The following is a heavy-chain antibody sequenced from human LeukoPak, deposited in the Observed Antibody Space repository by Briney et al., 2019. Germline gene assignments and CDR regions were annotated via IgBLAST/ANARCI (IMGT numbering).Heavy chain of an antibody. D-gene: IGHD3-16*01. CDR1: GYTFTDYY. V-gene: IGHV1-2*02. Sequence: AASVKVSCKASGYTFTDYYMHWVRPAPGQGLEWMGWINPNSGGTNYAQRFQGRVTMTRDTSISTAYMELSRLRSDDTAVYYCARNGGYYYMDVWGKGTTVTISS. CDR3: ARNGGYYYMDV. J-gene: IGHJ6*03. CDR2: INPNSGGT.